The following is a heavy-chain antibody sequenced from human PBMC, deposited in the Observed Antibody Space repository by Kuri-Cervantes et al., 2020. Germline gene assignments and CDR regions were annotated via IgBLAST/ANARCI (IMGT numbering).Heavy chain of an antibody. CDR3: AKDWDSGWYDYFDY. CDR1: GFTFDDYA. D-gene: IGHD6-19*01. Sequence: GESLKISCAASGFTFDDYAMHWVRQAPGKGPLWVSRINSYGSTTTYADSVKGRFTVSRDNAKNTLYLQMNSLRAEDTAVYYCAKDWDSGWYDYFDYWGQGILVTVSS. CDR2: INSYGSTT. V-gene: IGHV3-74*01. J-gene: IGHJ4*02.